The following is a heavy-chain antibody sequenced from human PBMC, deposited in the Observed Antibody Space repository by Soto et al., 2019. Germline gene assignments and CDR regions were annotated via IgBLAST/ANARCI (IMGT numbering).Heavy chain of an antibody. V-gene: IGHV3-53*02. J-gene: IGHJ4*02. CDR3: ARVPTRQSRDRKTIVSGRALVRVFDY. CDR2: IYSGGST. Sequence: EVQLVETGGGLIQPGGSLRLSCAASGFTVSSNYMSWVRQAPGKGLEWVSVIYSGGSTYYADAVKGRFTISRDNSKNTLYMQMNSLRAEDTAVYYCARVPTRQSRDRKTIVSGRALVRVFDYWGQGTLVTVSS. D-gene: IGHD6-19*01. CDR1: GFTVSSNY.